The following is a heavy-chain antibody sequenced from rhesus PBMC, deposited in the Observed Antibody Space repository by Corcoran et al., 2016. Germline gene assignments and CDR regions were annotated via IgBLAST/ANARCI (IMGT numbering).Heavy chain of an antibody. J-gene: IGHJ4*01. D-gene: IGHD5-24*01. CDR2: INGGTGNT. CDR1: GASISGYW. V-gene: IGHV4-80*01. Sequence: QVQLQESGPGLVKPSETLSLTCTVSGASISGYWWSWIRQPPGEGLEWIGEINGGTGNTNYNPSRQSRVIISRDTSKNQFSLNLNSVTAADTAVYYCASEGWVRRYWGQGALVTVSS. CDR3: ASEGWVRRY.